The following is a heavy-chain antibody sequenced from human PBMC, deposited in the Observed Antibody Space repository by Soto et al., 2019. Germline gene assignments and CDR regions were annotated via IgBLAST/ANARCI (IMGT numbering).Heavy chain of an antibody. CDR2: ISAYNGNT. Sequence: QVQLVQSGAEVKKPGASVKVSCKASGYTFTSYGISWVRQAPGQGLEWMGWISAYNGNTNYAQKLRGRVTMTTDTSTSTAYMELRSLRSDDTAVYYCARDVGDVVVVPLHYPDYWGQGTLVTVSS. J-gene: IGHJ4*02. CDR3: ARDVGDVVVVPLHYPDY. D-gene: IGHD2-15*01. V-gene: IGHV1-18*01. CDR1: GYTFTSYG.